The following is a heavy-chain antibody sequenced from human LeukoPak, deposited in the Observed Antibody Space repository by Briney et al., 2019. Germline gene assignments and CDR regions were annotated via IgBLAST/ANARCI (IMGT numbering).Heavy chain of an antibody. Sequence: SETLSLTCTVSGGSISSGGYYWSWIRQHPGKGLEWIGYIYYSGSIYYNPSLKSRVTISMDTSKNQFSLKLSSVTAADTAVYYCARDRRITIFGVVTHRWFDPWGQGTLVTVSS. CDR3: ARDRRITIFGVVTHRWFDP. CDR2: IYYSGSI. D-gene: IGHD3-3*01. J-gene: IGHJ5*02. CDR1: GGSISSGGYY. V-gene: IGHV4-31*03.